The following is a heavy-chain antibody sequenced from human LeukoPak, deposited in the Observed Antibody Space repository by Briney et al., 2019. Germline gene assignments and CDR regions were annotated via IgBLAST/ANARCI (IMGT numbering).Heavy chain of an antibody. Sequence: RTGESLRISWQHSRHNLSNYWLGWVPQVPGKGLDWMGIIYPDDSDASYSPSSQGQMTLPADKSLSTAYLQSSSLKASDTAMYFCARRSQRLSYCELWGQGPLVTVSS. CDR1: RHNLSNYW. D-gene: IGHD2-21*01. CDR3: ARRSQRLSYCEL. V-gene: IGHV5-51*01. J-gene: IGHJ4*02. CDR2: IYPDDSDA.